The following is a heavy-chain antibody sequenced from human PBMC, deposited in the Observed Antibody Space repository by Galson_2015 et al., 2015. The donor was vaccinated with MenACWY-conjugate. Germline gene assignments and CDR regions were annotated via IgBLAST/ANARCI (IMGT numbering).Heavy chain of an antibody. D-gene: IGHD2-2*01. CDR2: ISSSSSTI. Sequence: SLRLSCAVSGFTFSSYRMNWVRQAPGKGLEWVSYISSSSSTIYYADSVKGRFISSRDNAKNSLYLQMNSLRAEDTAVYYCAGGCSSASCYARFDYWGQGTLVTVSS. CDR3: AGGCSSASCYARFDY. J-gene: IGHJ4*02. CDR1: GFTFSSYR. V-gene: IGHV3-48*04.